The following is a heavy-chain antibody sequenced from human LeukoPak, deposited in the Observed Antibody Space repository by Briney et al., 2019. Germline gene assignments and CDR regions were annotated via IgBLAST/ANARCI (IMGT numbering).Heavy chain of an antibody. CDR1: GFTFSSYL. J-gene: IGHJ4*02. V-gene: IGHV3-74*01. D-gene: IGHD6-19*01. CDR2: INSDGSST. CDR3: ARDVANSSGPEGY. Sequence: GGSLRLSCAASGFTFSSYLMHWVRQAPGKGLAWVSRINSDGSSTSYADSVKGRFTISRDNAKNTLYLQMNSLRAEDTAVYYCARDVANSSGPEGYWGQGTLVTVSS.